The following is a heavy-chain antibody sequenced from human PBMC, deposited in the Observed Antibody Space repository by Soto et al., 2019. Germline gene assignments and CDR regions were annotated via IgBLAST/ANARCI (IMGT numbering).Heavy chain of an antibody. D-gene: IGHD1-20*01. V-gene: IGHV3-30-3*01. J-gene: IGHJ4*02. CDR3: ASGITGSYFDY. Sequence: GGSLRLSCAASGFTFSSYAMHWVRQAPGKGLEWVAVISYDGSNKYYADSVKGRFTISRDNSKNTLYLQMNSLRAEDTAVYCCASGITGSYFDYWGQGTLVTVSS. CDR1: GFTFSSYA. CDR2: ISYDGSNK.